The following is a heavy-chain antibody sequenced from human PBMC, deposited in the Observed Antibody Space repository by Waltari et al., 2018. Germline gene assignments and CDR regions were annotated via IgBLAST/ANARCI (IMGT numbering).Heavy chain of an antibody. D-gene: IGHD1-26*01. J-gene: IGHJ5*02. Sequence: QVHXXASGPGLVKPSGTLSLTXRVSGASVSXRNWPSXPNIXWLWVRQVPEKGLEWVGETCHDGTPYXSPSLQSRVTISXDTXKNXXXLXLASVTVAXXAVYXCARAISGVXXGSRLDPXGQGLLVTVXS. CDR2: TCHDGTP. CDR1: GASVSXRNW. CDR3: ARAISGVXXGSRLDP. V-gene: IGHV4-4*02.